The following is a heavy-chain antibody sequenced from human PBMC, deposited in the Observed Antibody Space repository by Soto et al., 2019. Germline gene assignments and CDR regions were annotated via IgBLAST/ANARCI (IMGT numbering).Heavy chain of an antibody. CDR3: ERAQMPGEY. CDR1: GFSLGPYW. D-gene: IGHD2-2*01. Sequence: EVQLVESGGGLVQPGGSLRLSCAASGFSLGPYWMHWVRQVPGKGLVWVARINGDGSTTNYADSVKGRFTISRDNAKNKLYLQMNSLRAEDTAVYHCERAQMPGEYWGQGTLVTVSS. V-gene: IGHV3-74*01. CDR2: INGDGSTT. J-gene: IGHJ4*02.